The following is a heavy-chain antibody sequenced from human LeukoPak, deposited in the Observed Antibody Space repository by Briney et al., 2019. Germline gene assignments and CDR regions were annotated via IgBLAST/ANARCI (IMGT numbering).Heavy chain of an antibody. Sequence: SLTLSLTCTVSGGSISSGDYYWSWIRQPPGKGLEWIGYIYYSGSTYYNPSLKSRVTISVDTSKNQFSLKLSSVTAADTAVYYCASGGYSYGSRYYYYMDVWGKGTTVTVSS. V-gene: IGHV4-30-4*08. J-gene: IGHJ6*03. CDR2: IYYSGST. D-gene: IGHD5-18*01. CDR3: ASGGYSYGSRYYYYMDV. CDR1: GGSISSGDYY.